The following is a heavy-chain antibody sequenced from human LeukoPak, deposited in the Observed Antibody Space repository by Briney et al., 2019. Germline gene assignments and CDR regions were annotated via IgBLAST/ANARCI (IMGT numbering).Heavy chain of an antibody. CDR1: GGSISSSSYY. CDR3: ARGSSSADAFDI. CDR2: IYYSGST. J-gene: IGHJ3*02. D-gene: IGHD6-13*01. Sequence: PSETLSLTCTVSGGSISSSSYYWGWIRQPPGKGLEWIGSIYYSGSTYYNPSLKSRVTISVDTSKNQFSLKLSSVTAADTAVYYCARGSSSADAFDIWGQGTMVTVSS. V-gene: IGHV4-39*01.